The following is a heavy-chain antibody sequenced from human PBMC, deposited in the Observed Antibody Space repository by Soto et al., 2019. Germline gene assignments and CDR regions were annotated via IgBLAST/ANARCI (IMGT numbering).Heavy chain of an antibody. CDR2: ISYDGNNK. CDR1: GFTFKSYG. D-gene: IGHD1-1*01. CDR3: AKEGLYKTLDY. J-gene: IGHJ4*02. Sequence: GGSLRLSCAASGFTFKSYGMHWVRQAPGKGLEWVAVISYDGNNKYYADSVKGRFTISRDIPKNTLYLQLNSLRAEDTAVYYCAKEGLYKTLDYWGQGTLVTVSS. V-gene: IGHV3-30*18.